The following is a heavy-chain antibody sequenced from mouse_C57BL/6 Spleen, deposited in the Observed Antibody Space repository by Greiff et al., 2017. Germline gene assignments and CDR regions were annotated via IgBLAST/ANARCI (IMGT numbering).Heavy chain of an antibody. CDR1: GYTFTDYY. Sequence: VQLQQSGPELVKPGASVKISCKASGYTFTDYYMNWVKQSHGKSLEWIGDINPNNGGTSYNQKFKGKATLTVDKPSSTAYMELRSLTSEDSAVYYCARFGSSYYYAMDYGGQGTSVTVSS. CDR2: INPNNGGT. J-gene: IGHJ4*01. CDR3: ARFGSSYYYAMDY. V-gene: IGHV1-26*01. D-gene: IGHD1-1*01.